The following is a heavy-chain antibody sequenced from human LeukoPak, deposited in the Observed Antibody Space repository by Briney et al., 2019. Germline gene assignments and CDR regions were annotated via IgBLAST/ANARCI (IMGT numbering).Heavy chain of an antibody. V-gene: IGHV3-11*03. Sequence: GRFTISRDNAKNSLYLQMNSLRAEDTAVYYCATWRGVFDTGGQGTLVTVSS. CDR3: ATWRGVFDT. J-gene: IGHJ5*02. D-gene: IGHD3-10*01.